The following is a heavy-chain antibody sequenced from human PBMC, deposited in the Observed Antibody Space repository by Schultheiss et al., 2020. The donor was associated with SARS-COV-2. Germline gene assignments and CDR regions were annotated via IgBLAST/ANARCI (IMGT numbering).Heavy chain of an antibody. J-gene: IGHJ6*02. CDR1: GYTFTSYV. CDR2: ISAYNGNT. D-gene: IGHD1-1*01. CDR3: ARATGTKQTIYYYYGMDV. V-gene: IGHV1-18*01. Sequence: ASVKVSCKASGYTFTSYVISWVRQAPGQGLEWMGWISAYNGNTNYAQKLQGRVTMTTDTSTSTAYMELSSLRSEDTAVYYCARATGTKQTIYYYYGMDVWGQGTTVTVSS.